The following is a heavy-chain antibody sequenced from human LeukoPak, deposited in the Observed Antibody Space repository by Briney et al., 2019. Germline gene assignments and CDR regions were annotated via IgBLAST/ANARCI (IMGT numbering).Heavy chain of an antibody. CDR2: ISGSGGST. J-gene: IGHJ1*01. CDR1: GFTFSSYA. Sequence: PGGSLRLSCAASGFTFSSYAMSWVRQAPGKGPEWVSAISGSGGSTSYADAVKGRFTISRDNSKNTLSLQMISLRAEDTGVYYCARAPSEIGGYYPEYFRHWGQGTLVTVSP. D-gene: IGHD3-22*01. CDR3: ARAPSEIGGYYPEYFRH. V-gene: IGHV3-23*01.